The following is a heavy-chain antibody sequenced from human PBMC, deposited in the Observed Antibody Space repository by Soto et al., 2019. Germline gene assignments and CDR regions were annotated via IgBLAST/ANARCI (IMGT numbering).Heavy chain of an antibody. J-gene: IGHJ6*02. CDR2: ISSSSSNI. CDR3: ARDRGAVAGTRYYYGMDV. D-gene: IGHD6-13*01. Sequence: GGSLRLSCAASGFTFSDYYMSWVRQAPGKGLEWVSYISSSSSNIYYAEYVKGRFTISRDNSKNTLYLQMNSLRAEDTAVYYCARDRGAVAGTRYYYGMDVWGQGTTVTVSS. CDR1: GFTFSDYY. V-gene: IGHV3-11*04.